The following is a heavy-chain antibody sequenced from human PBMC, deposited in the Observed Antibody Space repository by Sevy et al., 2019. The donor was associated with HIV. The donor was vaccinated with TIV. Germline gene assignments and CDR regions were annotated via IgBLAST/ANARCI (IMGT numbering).Heavy chain of an antibody. D-gene: IGHD3-9*01. J-gene: IGHJ4*02. CDR2: ISSNGDNA. V-gene: IGHV3-30-3*01. Sequence: GSLRLSCAASGFAFRTYAFHWVRQAPGRGLEWVGFISSNGDNAFYANSVRGRFTISRDNSMNTLYLELNNLTPDDTAVYYCARGPEWELTSFLSHWGQGTLVTVSS. CDR1: GFAFRTYA. CDR3: ARGPEWELTSFLSH.